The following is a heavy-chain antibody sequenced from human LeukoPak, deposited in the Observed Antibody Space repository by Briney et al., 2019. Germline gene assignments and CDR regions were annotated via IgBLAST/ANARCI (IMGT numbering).Heavy chain of an antibody. CDR3: ARDASDYGRDSSSWFDY. V-gene: IGHV1-46*01. D-gene: IGHD6-13*01. J-gene: IGHJ4*02. CDR2: INPSGGST. Sequence: ASVKVSCKSSGYTFTSYYMHWVRQAPGQGLKWMGLINPSGGSTTYAQKFQGRVTMTRDTSTSTIYMELSSLRSEDTAVYYCARDASDYGRDSSSWFDYWGQGTLVTVSS. CDR1: GYTFTSYY.